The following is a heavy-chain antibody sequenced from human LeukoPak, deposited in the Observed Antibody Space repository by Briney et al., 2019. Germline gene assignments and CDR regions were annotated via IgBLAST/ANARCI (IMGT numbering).Heavy chain of an antibody. Sequence: SETLSLTCAVYGGSFSGYYWSWIRQPPGKGLEWIGEINHSGSTNYNPSLKSRVTISVDTSKNQFSLKLSSVTAADTAVYYCARSTSYDSSGYYNRYYYYYMDVWGKGTTVTISS. V-gene: IGHV4-34*01. CDR2: INHSGST. CDR3: ARSTSYDSSGYYNRYYYYYMDV. D-gene: IGHD3-22*01. CDR1: GGSFSGYY. J-gene: IGHJ6*03.